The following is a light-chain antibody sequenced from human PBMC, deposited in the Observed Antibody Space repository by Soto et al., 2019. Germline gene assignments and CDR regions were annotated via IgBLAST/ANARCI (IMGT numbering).Light chain of an antibody. V-gene: IGKV1-39*01. CDR2: AAS. J-gene: IGKJ1*01. CDR1: QSISSY. CDR3: QQSYSTPET. Sequence: DIQMTQSPSSLSASVGDRVTITCRASQSISSYLNWYQQKPGKAPKLLIYAASSLQSGVPSRFSGSGSETDFTLTINSLQPEDHATYYCQQSYSTPETFGQGTKVDIK.